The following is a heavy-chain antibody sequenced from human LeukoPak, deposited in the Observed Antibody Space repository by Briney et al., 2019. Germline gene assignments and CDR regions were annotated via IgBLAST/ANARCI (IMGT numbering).Heavy chain of an antibody. CDR3: AKDLLYYDSSGYIDY. V-gene: IGHV3-9*01. CDR1: TFTFDDYA. D-gene: IGHD3-22*01. Sequence: GRSLRLSCAASTFTFDDYAMHCDRQAPGKGLEWVSGTSWNSGSIVYADSVKGRFTISRDNAKNSLYLQMNSLRAEYTALYYCAKDLLYYDSSGYIDYWGQGTLVTVSS. CDR2: TSWNSGSI. J-gene: IGHJ4*02.